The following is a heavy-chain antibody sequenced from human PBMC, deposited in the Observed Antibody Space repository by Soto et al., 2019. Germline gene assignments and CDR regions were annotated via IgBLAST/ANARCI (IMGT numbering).Heavy chain of an antibody. CDR3: AKDSGGWELLTYYYYYGMDV. V-gene: IGHV3-23*01. CDR1: GFTFSSYA. CDR2: ISGSGGST. J-gene: IGHJ6*02. D-gene: IGHD1-26*01. Sequence: GGSLRLSSAASGFTFSSYAMSWVRQAPGKGLEWVSAISGSGGSTYYADSVKGRFTISRDNSKNTLYLQMNSLRAEDTAVYYCAKDSGGWELLTYYYYYGMDVWGQGTTVTVSS.